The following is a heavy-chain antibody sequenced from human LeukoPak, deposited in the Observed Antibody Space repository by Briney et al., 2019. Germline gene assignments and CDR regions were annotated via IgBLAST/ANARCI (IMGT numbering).Heavy chain of an antibody. CDR2: ISYDGSNK. CDR1: GFTFSSYA. V-gene: IGHV3-30-3*01. D-gene: IGHD6-19*01. Sequence: GGSLRLSCAASGFTFSSYAMHWVRQAPGKGLEWVAVISYDGSNKYYADSVKGRFTISRDNSKNTLYLQMNSLRAEDTAVYYCARDRAVAGTSDYWGQGTLVTVSS. J-gene: IGHJ4*02. CDR3: ARDRAVAGTSDY.